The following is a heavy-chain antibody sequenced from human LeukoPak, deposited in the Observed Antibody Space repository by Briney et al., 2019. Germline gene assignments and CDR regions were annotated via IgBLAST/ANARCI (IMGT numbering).Heavy chain of an antibody. V-gene: IGHV1-18*01. Sequence: GASVKVSCKASGYTFNIYGIGWVRQAPGQGLEGMGWISAYNGNTNYAQKLQGRVTMTTDTSTSTAYMELRSLRSDDTAVYYCARGGYSYGYMGYFDYWGQGTLVTVSS. J-gene: IGHJ4*02. CDR3: ARGGYSYGYMGYFDY. CDR2: ISAYNGNT. D-gene: IGHD5-18*01. CDR1: GYTFNIYG.